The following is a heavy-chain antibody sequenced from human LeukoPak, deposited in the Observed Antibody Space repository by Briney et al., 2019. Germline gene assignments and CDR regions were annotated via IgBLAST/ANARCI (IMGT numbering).Heavy chain of an antibody. Sequence: SETLSLTCTVSGGSISSYYWSWIRHPPGKGLEWIGYIYYSGSTNYKSSLKSRVTISVDTSKNQFSLKLSSVTAADTAVYYCARTTEGGYSYGYFYYYYMDVWGKGTTVTISS. D-gene: IGHD5-18*01. V-gene: IGHV4-59*01. CDR2: IYYSGST. CDR1: GGSISSYY. J-gene: IGHJ6*03. CDR3: ARTTEGGYSYGYFYYYYMDV.